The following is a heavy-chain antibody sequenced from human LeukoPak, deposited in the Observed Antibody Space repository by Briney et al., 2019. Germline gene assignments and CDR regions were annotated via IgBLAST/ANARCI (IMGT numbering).Heavy chain of an antibody. CDR2: IKQDGSEK. J-gene: IGHJ4*02. Sequence: GGSLRLSCAASGFTFSNYYMTWVRQAPGKGLEWVANIKQDGSEKYYVDSVKGRFTISRDNAKNSLFLQMNSLRPEDTAVYYCARDRVIQGYSSGWLFDYWGQGTLVTVSS. D-gene: IGHD6-19*01. CDR1: GFTFSNYY. V-gene: IGHV3-7*05. CDR3: ARDRVIQGYSSGWLFDY.